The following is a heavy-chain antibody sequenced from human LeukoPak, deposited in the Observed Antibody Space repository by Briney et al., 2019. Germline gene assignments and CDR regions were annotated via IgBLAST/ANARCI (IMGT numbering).Heavy chain of an antibody. CDR3: ARLTGNKAKNRCFDP. Sequence: PSETLSLTCAVSGVSISSSSSYWAWIRQPPGKGLEWIATISYSGNTYYNPSLKSRVTISADTSKTPFSLKLSSVTAADTAVYYCARLTGNKAKNRCFDPWGQGTLVTVSS. V-gene: IGHV4-39*01. J-gene: IGHJ5*02. CDR1: GVSISSSSSY. D-gene: IGHD7-27*01. CDR2: ISYSGNT.